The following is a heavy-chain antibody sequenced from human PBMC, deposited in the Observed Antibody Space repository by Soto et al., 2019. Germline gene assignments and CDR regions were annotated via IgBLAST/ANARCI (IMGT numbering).Heavy chain of an antibody. CDR2: INQDGNED. CDR3: ARRRATRKIAAAFYFDY. Sequence: EGSLRLSCAASGFTFSSYWMNWVRQAPGKGLEWVANINQDGNEDNLLDSVKGRFTISRDNAKNSLFLQMNSLRVDDTAVYYCARRRATRKIAAAFYFDYWGQGTLVTVSS. J-gene: IGHJ4*02. V-gene: IGHV3-7*01. CDR1: GFTFSSYW. D-gene: IGHD6-13*01.